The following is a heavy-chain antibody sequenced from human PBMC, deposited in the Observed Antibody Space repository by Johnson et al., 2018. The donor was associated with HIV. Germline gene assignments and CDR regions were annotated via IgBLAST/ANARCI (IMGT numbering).Heavy chain of an antibody. D-gene: IGHD6-19*01. V-gene: IGHV3-30*04. J-gene: IGHJ3*02. CDR3: ARYSSGWQGLDAFDI. CDR1: GFTFSSYA. CDR2: ISFDGSNK. Sequence: QVQLVESGGGVVQPGRSLRLSCAASGFTFSSYAMHWVRKAPGKGLEWVAVISFDGSNKYYADSVKGRFTISRDNSKNTLYLQMNSLRAEDTAVYYCARYSSGWQGLDAFDIWGQGTMVTVSS.